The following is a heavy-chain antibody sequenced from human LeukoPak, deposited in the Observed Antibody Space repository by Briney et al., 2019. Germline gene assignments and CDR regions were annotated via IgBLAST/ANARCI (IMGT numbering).Heavy chain of an antibody. J-gene: IGHJ6*02. CDR1: GFTLSSYS. Sequence: GGSLRLSCAVSGFTLSSYSMNWVRQAPGKGLKWVSSISSSSSYIYYADSVKGRLTISRDNAKNSLYLQMNSLRAEDTAVYYCKVAGTSYYYYGMDVWGQGTTVTVSS. D-gene: IGHD6-19*01. CDR2: ISSSSSYI. CDR3: KVAGTSYYYYGMDV. V-gene: IGHV3-21*01.